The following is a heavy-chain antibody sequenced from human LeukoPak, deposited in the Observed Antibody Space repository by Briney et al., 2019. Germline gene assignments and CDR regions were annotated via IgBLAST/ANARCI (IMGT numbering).Heavy chain of an antibody. V-gene: IGHV3-21*01. J-gene: IGHJ4*02. CDR3: ARAPGYSSSLGEYYFDY. CDR1: GFTFSSYS. D-gene: IGHD6-13*01. CDR2: ISSSSSYI. Sequence: PGGSLRLSCAASGFTFSSYSMNWVRQAPGKGLEWVSSISSSSSYIYYADSVKGRFTISRDNAKNSLYLQMNSLRAEDTAVYYCARAPGYSSSLGEYYFDYWGQGTLVTVSS.